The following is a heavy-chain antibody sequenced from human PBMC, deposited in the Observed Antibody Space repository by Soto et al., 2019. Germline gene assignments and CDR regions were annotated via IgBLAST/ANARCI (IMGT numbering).Heavy chain of an antibody. CDR3: ARAGHSPVSISLANLYYCSAIDV. CDR1: GDSVSSNSAA. Sequence: QSQTLSLTCAISGDSVSSNSAAWNWIRQSPSRGLEWLGRTYYRSKRYNGYAVVVKSRITINPYTSKNQFSLQLNSGTTEDTAVYYCARAGHSPVSISLANLYYCSAIDVWGQGTPVTVSS. D-gene: IGHD5-12*01. CDR2: TYYRSKRYN. J-gene: IGHJ6*02. V-gene: IGHV6-1*01.